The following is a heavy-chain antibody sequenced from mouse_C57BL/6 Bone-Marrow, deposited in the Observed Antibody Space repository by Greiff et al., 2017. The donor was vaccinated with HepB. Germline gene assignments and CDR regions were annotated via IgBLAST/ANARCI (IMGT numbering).Heavy chain of an antibody. CDR1: GFNIKDDY. CDR2: IDPENGDT. V-gene: IGHV14-4*01. Sequence: VQLQQSGAELVRPGASVKLSCTASGFNIKDDYMHWVKQRPEQGLEWIGWIDPENGDTEYASKFQGKATITADTSSNTAYLQLSSLTSEDTAVYYCTTWDDVYYPAWFAYWGQGTLVTVSA. CDR3: TTWDDVYYPAWFAY. J-gene: IGHJ3*01. D-gene: IGHD2-3*01.